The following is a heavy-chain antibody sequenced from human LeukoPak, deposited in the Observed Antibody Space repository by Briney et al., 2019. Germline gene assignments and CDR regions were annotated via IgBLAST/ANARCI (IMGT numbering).Heavy chain of an antibody. CDR2: IYHSGST. Sequence: SETLSLTCTVSGYSISSGYYWGWIRRPPGKGLEWIGSIYHSGSTYYNPSLKSRVTISVDTSKNQFSLKLSSVTAADTAVYYCARAITIFGVVSRWFDPWGQGTLVTVSS. CDR1: GYSISSGYY. D-gene: IGHD3-3*01. J-gene: IGHJ5*02. CDR3: ARAITIFGVVSRWFDP. V-gene: IGHV4-38-2*02.